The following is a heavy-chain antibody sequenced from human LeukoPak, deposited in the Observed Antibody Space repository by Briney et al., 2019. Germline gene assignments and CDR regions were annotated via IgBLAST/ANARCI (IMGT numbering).Heavy chain of an antibody. Sequence: GGSLRLSCAASGFTFSSYWMHWVRQAPGEGLVWVARITSDGSSTSHADSVKGRFTISRDNAKNTLYLQMNSLRAEDTAVYYCARDYAVGESFDIWDQGTLVTVSS. V-gene: IGHV3-74*01. D-gene: IGHD3-16*01. J-gene: IGHJ3*02. CDR2: ITSDGSST. CDR1: GFTFSSYW. CDR3: ARDYAVGESFDI.